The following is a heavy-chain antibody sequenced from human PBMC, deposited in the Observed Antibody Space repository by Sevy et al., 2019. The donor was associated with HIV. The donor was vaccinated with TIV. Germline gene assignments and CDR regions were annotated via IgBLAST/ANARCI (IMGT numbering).Heavy chain of an antibody. Sequence: GGSLRLSCAASGFTFSSYAMHWVRQAPGKGLEWVAVISYDGSNKYYADSVKGRFTISRDNSKNTLYLQMNSLRAEDTAVYYCARAASRRITIFGVVTDTHFDYWGQRTLVTVSS. V-gene: IGHV3-30-3*01. J-gene: IGHJ4*02. CDR1: GFTFSSYA. D-gene: IGHD3-3*01. CDR2: ISYDGSNK. CDR3: ARAASRRITIFGVVTDTHFDY.